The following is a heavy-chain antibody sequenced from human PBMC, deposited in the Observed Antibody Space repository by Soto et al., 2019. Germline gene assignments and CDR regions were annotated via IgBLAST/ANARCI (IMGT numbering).Heavy chain of an antibody. CDR1: GFTVRGTY. CDR3: ARVTTTWVHRFDX. Sequence: GGSLILSCAASGFTVRGTYMYWVRQAPGKGLEWVSVIYSGGGTDYEASVKGRFTLSSDNSKNMLYLQMSSLRAEDTAVYYCARVTTTWVHRFDXWGQGTPVPVS. CDR2: IYSGGGT. J-gene: IGHJ4*02. D-gene: IGHD4-4*01. V-gene: IGHV3-53*01.